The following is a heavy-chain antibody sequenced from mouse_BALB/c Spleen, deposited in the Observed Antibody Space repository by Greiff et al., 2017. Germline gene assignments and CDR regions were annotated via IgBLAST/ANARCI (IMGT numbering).Heavy chain of an antibody. J-gene: IGHJ3*01. CDR3: TRLITAWFAY. D-gene: IGHD2-4*01. CDR2: IDPETGGT. CDR1: GYTFTDYE. Sequence: QVHVKQSGAELVRPGASVTLSCKASGYTFTDYEMHWVKQTPVHGLEWIGAIDPETGGTAYNQKFKGKATLTADKSSSTAYMELRSLTSEDSAVYYCTRLITAWFAYWGQGTLVTVSA. V-gene: IGHV1-15*01.